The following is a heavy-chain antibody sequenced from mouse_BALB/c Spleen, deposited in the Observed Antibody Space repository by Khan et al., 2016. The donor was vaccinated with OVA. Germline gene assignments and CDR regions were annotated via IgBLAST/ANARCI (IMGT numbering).Heavy chain of an antibody. V-gene: IGHV14-3*02. J-gene: IGHJ3*01. D-gene: IGHD2-1*01. Sequence: EVQLQQSRAELLKPGASVKLSCTSSGFNIKDTYMHWVKQRPEQGLEWIGRIDPANGDTKYDPKFQGKVTITADTSSNTAYLQLSSLTSEDTAVYYCATRYGNPFAYWGQGTLVTVSA. CDR3: ATRYGNPFAY. CDR2: IDPANGDT. CDR1: GFNIKDTY.